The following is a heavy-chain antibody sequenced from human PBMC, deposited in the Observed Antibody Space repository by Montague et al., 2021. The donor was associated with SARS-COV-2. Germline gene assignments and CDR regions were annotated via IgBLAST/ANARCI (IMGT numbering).Heavy chain of an antibody. D-gene: IGHD2-2*01. Sequence: SETLSLTCSVSGGSISNYCWYWIRQTPRPGLEWVGYIYNGGSIDYNHSLKSQGTISVDTSTNKFSLTLSSVTAADAAVYYCAQTSGGAYYYPMDVWGQGITVTVSS. CDR2: IYNGGSI. CDR1: GGSISNYC. J-gene: IGHJ6*02. CDR3: AQTSGGAYYYPMDV. V-gene: IGHV4-59*01.